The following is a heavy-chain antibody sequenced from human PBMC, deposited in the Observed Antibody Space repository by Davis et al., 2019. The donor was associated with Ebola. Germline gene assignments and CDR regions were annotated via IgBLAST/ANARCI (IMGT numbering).Heavy chain of an antibody. CDR3: ATSPWDGYTVGYGPRGFDI. CDR2: HGTSGDT. V-gene: IGHV3-23*01. D-gene: IGHD5-12*01. J-gene: IGHJ3*02. Sequence: GESLKISCAASGFIFRSYVMSWVRQAPGKGLEWVSTHGTSGDTYYADSVKGRFTISRDNSKNTLYLQMNGLRVEDTAIFYCATSPWDGYTVGYGPRGFDIWGQGTMVTVSS. CDR1: GFIFRSYV.